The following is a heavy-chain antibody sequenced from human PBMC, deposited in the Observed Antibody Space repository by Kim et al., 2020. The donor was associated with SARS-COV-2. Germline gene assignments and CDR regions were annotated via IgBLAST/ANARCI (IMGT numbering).Heavy chain of an antibody. J-gene: IGHJ5*02. D-gene: IGHD6-13*01. CDR3: ARDRGYSSSWFTQRNWFDP. Sequence: GRFTISRANAKNTLYLQMNSLRAEDTAVYYCARDRGYSSSWFTQRNWFDPWGQGTLVTVSS. V-gene: IGHV3-74*01.